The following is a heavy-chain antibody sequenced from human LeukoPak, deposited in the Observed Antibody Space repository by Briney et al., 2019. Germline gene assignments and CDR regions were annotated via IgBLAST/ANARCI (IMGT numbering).Heavy chain of an antibody. Sequence: GASVKVSCKASGYTFTGYYMHWVRQAPGQGLEWMGWINPNSGGTNYAQKYQGRVTMTRDTTISTAYMELSRLRSDDTAVYYCARDLGASIAAAGKVYYSDYWGQGTLVTVSS. CDR3: ARDLGASIAAAGKVYYSDY. CDR1: GYTFTGYY. J-gene: IGHJ4*02. D-gene: IGHD6-13*01. CDR2: INPNSGGT. V-gene: IGHV1-2*02.